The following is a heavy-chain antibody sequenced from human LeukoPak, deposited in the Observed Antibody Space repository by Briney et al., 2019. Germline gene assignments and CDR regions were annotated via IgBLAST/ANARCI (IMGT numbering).Heavy chain of an antibody. D-gene: IGHD3-10*01. V-gene: IGHV3-9*01. Sequence: PGRSLRLSCAASGFTFDNYAMHWVRHAPGKGLEWVSGIAWNSGNTCDSVKGRFTISRDNAENSLYLQMNSLTPEDTAFYFCAKDMNSYGSGSSYNPWGPFDSWGQGTLVTVSS. CDR1: GFTFDNYA. CDR3: AKDMNSYGSGSSYNPWGPFDS. J-gene: IGHJ4*02. CDR2: IAWNSGNT.